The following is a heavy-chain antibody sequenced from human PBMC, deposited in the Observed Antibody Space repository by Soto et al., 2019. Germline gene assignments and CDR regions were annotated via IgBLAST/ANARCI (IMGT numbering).Heavy chain of an antibody. CDR1: GFTFSSYW. CDR2: IKQDGSEK. D-gene: IGHD3-3*01. CDR3: AREWYHDFWSGYWAWDY. J-gene: IGHJ4*02. Sequence: GGSLRLSCAASGFTFSSYWMSWVRQAPEKGLEWVANIKQDGSEKYYVDSVKGRFTISRDNAKNSLYLQMNSLRAEDTAVYYCAREWYHDFWSGYWAWDYWGQGTLVTVSS. V-gene: IGHV3-7*01.